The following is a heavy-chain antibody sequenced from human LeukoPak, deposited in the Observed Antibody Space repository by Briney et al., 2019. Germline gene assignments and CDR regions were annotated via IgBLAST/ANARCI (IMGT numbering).Heavy chain of an antibody. CDR3: ARLGYYDSSGYLELDY. CDR2: ISAYNGNT. CDR1: GYTFTSYG. V-gene: IGHV1-18*01. Sequence: ASVKVSCKASGYTFTSYGISWVRQAPGQGLEWMGWISAYNGNTNYAQKLRGRVTMTTDTSTSTAYMELRSLRSDDTAVYYCARLGYYDSSGYLELDYWGQGTLVTVSS. J-gene: IGHJ4*02. D-gene: IGHD3-22*01.